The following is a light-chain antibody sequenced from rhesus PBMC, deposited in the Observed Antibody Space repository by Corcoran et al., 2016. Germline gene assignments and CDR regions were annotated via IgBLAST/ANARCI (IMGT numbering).Light chain of an antibody. V-gene: IGKV1-94*01. Sequence: DIQMTQSPSSLSASVGDRVTVTCRASQGINKELSWYQQKPGKAPTLLIYAASILQTGVSSRFSGSGSGTDYTLPISGLQPDDVATYYCLQDYTTPWTFGQGTKVDIK. CDR1: QGINKE. J-gene: IGKJ1*01. CDR2: AAS. CDR3: LQDYTTPWT.